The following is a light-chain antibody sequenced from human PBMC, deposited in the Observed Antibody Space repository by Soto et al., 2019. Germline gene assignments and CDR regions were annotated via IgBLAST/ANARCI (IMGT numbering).Light chain of an antibody. CDR3: QQYGSSLWT. Sequence: EMVLTQSPGTLSLSPGGRATLSCRASQSVSSSYLAWYQQKPGQAPRLLIYGASSRATGIPDRFSGSGSGTDFTLTISRLEPEDFAVYYCQQYGSSLWTFGQGTKVDTK. V-gene: IGKV3-20*01. J-gene: IGKJ1*01. CDR1: QSVSSSY. CDR2: GAS.